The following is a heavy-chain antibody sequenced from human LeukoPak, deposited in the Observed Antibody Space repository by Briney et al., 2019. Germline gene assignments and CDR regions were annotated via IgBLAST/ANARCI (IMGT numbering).Heavy chain of an antibody. J-gene: IGHJ4*02. D-gene: IGHD5-18*01. CDR2: INSDGSST. Sequence: GGSLRLSCAASGFTFSSYWMHWVRQAPGKGLVWVSRINSDGSSTSYADSVNGRFTISRDNAKNTLYLQMNSLTAEDTAVYYCARVRGYYSAYYFDYWGQGTLVTVSS. CDR3: ARVRGYYSAYYFDY. V-gene: IGHV3-74*01. CDR1: GFTFSSYW.